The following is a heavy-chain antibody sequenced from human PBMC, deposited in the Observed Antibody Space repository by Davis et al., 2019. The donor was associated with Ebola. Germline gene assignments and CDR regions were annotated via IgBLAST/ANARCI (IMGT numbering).Heavy chain of an antibody. CDR3: ARGAQWLGMPFDY. CDR1: GYTFTSYY. D-gene: IGHD6-19*01. CDR2: INPSGGST. V-gene: IGHV1-46*01. J-gene: IGHJ4*02. Sequence: ASVKVSCKASGYTFTSYYMHWVRQAPGQGLEWMGIINPSGGSTSYAQKFQGRVTMTRDTSTSTAYMELRDLRSDDTALYYCARGAQWLGMPFDYWGQGTLVTVSS.